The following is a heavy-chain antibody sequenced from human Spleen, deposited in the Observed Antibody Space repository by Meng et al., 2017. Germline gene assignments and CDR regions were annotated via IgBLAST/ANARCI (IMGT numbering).Heavy chain of an antibody. CDR1: GYSITGSYN. CDR3: AGEAVVTLIFYHAMDV. V-gene: IGHV4-38-2*02. J-gene: IGHJ6*02. D-gene: IGHD2-21*02. Sequence: GSLRLSCAVSGYSITGSYNWGWIRQSPGKGLEWIGSIYQSGSTYYNPSLKSRVTMPTDTSKNQFSLKLTSVTAADTAVYYCAGEAVVTLIFYHAMDVWGQGTTVTVSS. CDR2: IYQSGST.